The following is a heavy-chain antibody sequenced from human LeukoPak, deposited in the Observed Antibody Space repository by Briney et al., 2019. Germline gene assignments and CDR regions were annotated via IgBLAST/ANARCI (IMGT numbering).Heavy chain of an antibody. Sequence: SETLSLTCTVSGGSISSYSWNWIRQSPGKGLEWVGYISHSGTTSYNSSLKSRVTISVDTSKNQFSLKLSSETAADTALYYCARDHATSSSWYGHAYWGQGILVTVSS. D-gene: IGHD6-13*01. J-gene: IGHJ4*02. CDR1: GGSISSYS. CDR3: ARDHATSSSWYGHAY. CDR2: ISHSGTT. V-gene: IGHV4-59*12.